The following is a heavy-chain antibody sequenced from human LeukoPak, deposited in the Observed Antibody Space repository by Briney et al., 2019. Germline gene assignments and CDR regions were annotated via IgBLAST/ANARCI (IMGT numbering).Heavy chain of an antibody. V-gene: IGHV3-33*06. CDR3: AKEGLTGDYFDY. CDR1: GFTFSSYG. Sequence: GGSLRLSCAASGFTFSSYGMHWVRQAPGKGLEWVAVIWYDGSNKYYADSVKGRFTICRDNSKNTLYLQMNSLRAEDTAVYYCAKEGLTGDYFDYWGQGTLVTVSS. J-gene: IGHJ4*02. CDR2: IWYDGSNK. D-gene: IGHD7-27*01.